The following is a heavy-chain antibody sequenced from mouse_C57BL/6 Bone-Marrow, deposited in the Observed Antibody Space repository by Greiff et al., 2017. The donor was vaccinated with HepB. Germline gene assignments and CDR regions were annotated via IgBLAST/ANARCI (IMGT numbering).Heavy chain of an antibody. CDR2: IYPGGGYT. J-gene: IGHJ2*01. CDR1: GYTFTNYW. D-gene: IGHD2-4*01. CDR3: ARGAYDYARLYYFDY. V-gene: IGHV1-63*01. Sequence: QVQLKESGAELVRPGTSVKMSCKASGYTFTNYWIGWAKQRPGHGLEWIGDIYPGGGYTNYNEKFKGKATLTADKSSSTAYMQFSSLTSEDSAIYYCARGAYDYARLYYFDYWGQGTTLTVSS.